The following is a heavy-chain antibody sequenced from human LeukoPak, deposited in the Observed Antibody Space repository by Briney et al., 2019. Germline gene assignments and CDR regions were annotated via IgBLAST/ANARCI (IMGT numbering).Heavy chain of an antibody. CDR1: GYIFTTYG. CDR2: INTYNGNT. J-gene: IGHJ4*02. CDR3: AREPSVAGTPDY. V-gene: IGHV1-18*01. Sequence: ASVKVSCKASGYIFTTYGISWVRQAPGQGLEWMAWINTYNGNTNYAQKFQGRVAMTTDTSTSTAYMELRSLRSDDTAVYYCAREPSVAGTPDYWGQGTLVTVSS. D-gene: IGHD6-19*01.